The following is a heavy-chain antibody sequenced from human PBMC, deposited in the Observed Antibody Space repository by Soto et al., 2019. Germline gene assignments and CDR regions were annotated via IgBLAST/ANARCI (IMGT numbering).Heavy chain of an antibody. J-gene: IGHJ4*02. CDR1: GESISSSSYY. CDR2: IYYSGRT. D-gene: IGHD2-21*02. V-gene: IGHV4-39*01. Sequence: SETLSLTCIVSGESISSSSYYWGWIRQPPGKGLEWIGSIYYSGRTYYNPSFKSRVTISIDTSRNQFSLKLSSVTATDTAVYYCARQRTTVVTQAYFDHWGQGALVTVSS. CDR3: ARQRTTVVTQAYFDH.